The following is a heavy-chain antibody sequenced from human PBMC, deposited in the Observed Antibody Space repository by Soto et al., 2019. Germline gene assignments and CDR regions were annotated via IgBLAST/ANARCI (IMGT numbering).Heavy chain of an antibody. CDR1: GFSFSSYA. D-gene: IGHD6-19*01. Sequence: QVRLVESGGGVVQPGRSLRLSCTASGFSFSSYAMYWFRQPPGKGLEWVAVISHDGINKHYADSVKGRVTVSRDNSIYSLDLQLNSLRGEDRAMYYCARDMYSSVYFVKWFEPCGQGTLVTVSS. CDR2: ISHDGINK. CDR3: ARDMYSSVYFVKWFEP. V-gene: IGHV3-30-3*01. J-gene: IGHJ5*02.